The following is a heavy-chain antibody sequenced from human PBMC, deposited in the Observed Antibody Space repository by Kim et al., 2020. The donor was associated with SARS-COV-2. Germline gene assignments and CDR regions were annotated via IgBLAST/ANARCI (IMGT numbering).Heavy chain of an antibody. Sequence: TNSHYADSVKGRFTISRDNSKNTLYLQMNSLRAEDTALYYCATDSPPLDYWGQGTLVTVS. CDR3: ATDSPPLDY. CDR2: TNS. V-gene: IGHV3-30*01. J-gene: IGHJ4*02.